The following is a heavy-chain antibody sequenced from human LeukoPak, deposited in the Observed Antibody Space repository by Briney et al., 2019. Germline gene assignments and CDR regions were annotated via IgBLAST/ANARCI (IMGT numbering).Heavy chain of an antibody. CDR3: ARDYGLGSYYYY. CDR2: IYHSVST. V-gene: IGHV4-4*02. J-gene: IGHJ4*02. Sequence: SETLSLTFAVSGGSISSSNWWSWVRQPPGKGLGWIGEIYHSVSTKYKPYLKSRVPISVDKPKNQFCLKLSSGSAADTAVYYCARDYGLGSYYYYWGQGTLVTVSS. CDR1: GGSISSSNW. D-gene: IGHD3-10*01.